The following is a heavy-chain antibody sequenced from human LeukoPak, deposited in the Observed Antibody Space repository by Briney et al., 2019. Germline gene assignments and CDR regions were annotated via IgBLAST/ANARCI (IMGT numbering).Heavy chain of an antibody. CDR3: AREGDDYRNLYYYYYMDV. Sequence: PSETLSLTCTVSGGSISSGSYYWSWIRQPAGKGLEWIGRIYTSGSTNYNPSLKSRVTISVDTSKNQFSLKLSSVTAADTAVYYCAREGDDYRNLYYYYYMDVWGKGTTVTVSS. J-gene: IGHJ6*03. CDR2: IYTSGST. V-gene: IGHV4-61*02. D-gene: IGHD5-24*01. CDR1: GGSISSGSYY.